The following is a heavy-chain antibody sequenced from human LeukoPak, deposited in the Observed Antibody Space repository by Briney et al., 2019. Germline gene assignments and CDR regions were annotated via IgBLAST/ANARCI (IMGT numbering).Heavy chain of an antibody. CDR1: GFTFSNYA. Sequence: GGSLRLSCATSGFTFSNYAMTWVRQAPGKGLEWVSAISGGGGSTYYADSVKGRFTISRDNSKNTLYLQMNSLRAEDTAVYYCAKDHSSSWYPLFDYWGQGTLVTVSS. J-gene: IGHJ4*02. CDR2: ISGGGGST. CDR3: AKDHSSSWYPLFDY. D-gene: IGHD6-13*01. V-gene: IGHV3-23*01.